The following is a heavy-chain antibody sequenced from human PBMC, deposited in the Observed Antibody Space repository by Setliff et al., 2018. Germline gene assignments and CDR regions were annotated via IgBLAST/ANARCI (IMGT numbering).Heavy chain of an antibody. CDR2: IYYSGSTS. CDR3: ARGRAGHSGH. D-gene: IGHD6-19*01. Sequence: SETLSLTCTVSGGSISSGGYYWSWIRQHPGKGLEWIGYIYYSGSTSYYNPSLKSRVTISVDTSKNQFSLKLSSVIAADTAVYYCARGRAGHSGHWGQGTLVTVSS. J-gene: IGHJ4*02. CDR1: GGSISSGGYY. V-gene: IGHV4-31*03.